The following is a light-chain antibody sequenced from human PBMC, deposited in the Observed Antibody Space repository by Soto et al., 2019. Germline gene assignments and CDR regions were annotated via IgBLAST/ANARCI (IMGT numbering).Light chain of an antibody. V-gene: IGKV3-20*01. CDR2: GAS. J-gene: IGKJ1*01. Sequence: EIVLTQSPGTLSLSPGERATLSCRASQSVSSSYLAWYQQKPGQAPRLLIYGASSRATGIPDRFSGSGSGTDFTLTISGLEPEDFAVYYCQQYGSSPPTSGQGTKVEIK. CDR1: QSVSSSY. CDR3: QQYGSSPPT.